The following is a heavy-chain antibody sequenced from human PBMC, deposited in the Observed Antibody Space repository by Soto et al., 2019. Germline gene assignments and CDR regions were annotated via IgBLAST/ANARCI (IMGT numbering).Heavy chain of an antibody. CDR1: GGTFNMYA. V-gene: IGHV1-69*01. CDR2: IIPIFDAP. D-gene: IGHD3-16*01. Sequence: QVQLVQSGVEVKKPGSAVKVSCKASGGTFNMYAMNWVRQAPGQGLEWMGGIIPIFDAPRYSQQFQGRVTITVDESTRTAYMELSRLRSDDTAIYYCTRSIGSGGVMGGFDYWGQGTLVPVSS. CDR3: TRSIGSGGVMGGFDY. J-gene: IGHJ4*02.